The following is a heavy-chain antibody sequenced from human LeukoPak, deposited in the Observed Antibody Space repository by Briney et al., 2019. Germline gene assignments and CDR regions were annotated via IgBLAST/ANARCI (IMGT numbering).Heavy chain of an antibody. CDR3: AHRQGGRYYHY. D-gene: IGHD1-26*01. Sequence: SGPTLVKPTQTLTLTCTFSGFSLSTSGVGVGWIRQPPGRALEWLALIYWDDDKRYSPSLKSRLTITEDTSKNQVVLTMTNMDPVDTATYYCAHRQGGRYYHYWGQGTLVTVSS. CDR1: GFSLSTSGVG. J-gene: IGHJ4*02. CDR2: IYWDDDK. V-gene: IGHV2-5*02.